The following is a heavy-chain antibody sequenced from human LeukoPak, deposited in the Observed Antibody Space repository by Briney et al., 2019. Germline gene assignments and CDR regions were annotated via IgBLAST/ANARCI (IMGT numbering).Heavy chain of an antibody. D-gene: IGHD6-13*01. V-gene: IGHV1-69*04. CDR3: ARGVTSSSWSSFDY. Sequence: GASVKVSCKASGYTFTGYYMHWVRQAPGQGLEWMGRIIPILGIANYAQKFQGRVTITADKSTSTAYMELSSLRSEDTAVYYCARGVTSSSWSSFDYWGQGTLVTVSS. J-gene: IGHJ4*02. CDR2: IIPILGIA. CDR1: GYTFTGYY.